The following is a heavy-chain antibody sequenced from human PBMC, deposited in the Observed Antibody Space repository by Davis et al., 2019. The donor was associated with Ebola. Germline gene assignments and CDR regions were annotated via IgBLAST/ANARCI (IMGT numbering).Heavy chain of an antibody. CDR2: IIPLFGTA. Sequence: SVKVSCKASGGTFSSNSISWVRQAPGQGLEWMGGIIPLFGTANYAQKFQGRVTITADEFTSTAYMELRSLRSEDTAVYYCAREWALGGYDSSGYYYYYWGQGTLVTVSS. V-gene: IGHV1-69*13. CDR3: AREWALGGYDSSGYYYYY. CDR1: GGTFSSNS. D-gene: IGHD3-22*01. J-gene: IGHJ4*02.